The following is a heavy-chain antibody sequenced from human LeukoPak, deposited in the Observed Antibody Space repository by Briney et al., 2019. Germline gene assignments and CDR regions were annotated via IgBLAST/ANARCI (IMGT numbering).Heavy chain of an antibody. Sequence: SETLSLTCTVSGGSISSYYWGWIRQPPGKGLEWIGYIYTSGSTNYNPSLKSRVTISVDTSKNQFSLKLSSVTAADTAVYYCARPLGYCSSTSCPGGWFDPWGQGTLVTVSS. D-gene: IGHD2-2*01. CDR1: GGSISSYY. V-gene: IGHV4-4*09. CDR3: ARPLGYCSSTSCPGGWFDP. J-gene: IGHJ5*02. CDR2: IYTSGST.